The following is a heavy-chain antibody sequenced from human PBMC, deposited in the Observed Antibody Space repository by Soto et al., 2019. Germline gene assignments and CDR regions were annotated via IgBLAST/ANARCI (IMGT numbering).Heavy chain of an antibody. J-gene: IGHJ4*02. V-gene: IGHV1-69*12. CDR1: GGPFSSYA. CDR2: IIPIFGTA. D-gene: IGHD3-10*01. CDR3: AAPYGSGSYYNGFDY. Sequence: QVQLVQSGAEVKKPGSSVKVSCKASGGPFSSYAISWVRQAPGQGLEWLGGIIPIFGTANYAQKFQGRVTITADESTSTAYMELSSLRSEDTAVYYCAAPYGSGSYYNGFDYWGQGTLVTVSS.